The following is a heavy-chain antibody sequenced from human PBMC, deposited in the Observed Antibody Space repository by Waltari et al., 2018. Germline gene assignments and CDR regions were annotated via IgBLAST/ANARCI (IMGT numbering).Heavy chain of an antibody. J-gene: IGHJ4*02. Sequence: QVQLQQWGAGLLKPSETLSLTCAVYGGSFSGYSWSWIRQPPGKGLEWIGEINHSGSTNYNPSLKSRVTISVDTSKNQFSLKLSSVTAADTAVYYCARGATYYYDSSGYYKPLFDYWGQGTLVTVSS. CDR3: ARGATYYYDSSGYYKPLFDY. D-gene: IGHD3-22*01. CDR2: INHSGST. CDR1: GGSFSGYS. V-gene: IGHV4-34*01.